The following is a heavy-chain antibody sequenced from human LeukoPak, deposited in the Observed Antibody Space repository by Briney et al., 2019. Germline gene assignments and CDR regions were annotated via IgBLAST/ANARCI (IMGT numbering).Heavy chain of an antibody. V-gene: IGHV3-30*04. D-gene: IGHD3-22*01. J-gene: IGHJ6*03. CDR1: GFTFSSYE. Sequence: PGGSLRLSCAASGFTFSSYEMNWVRQAPGKGLEWMAVVSYDGITKYYADSVKGGITLSRDNSKNTLYLQLNSVRAEDTAVYYCATSRITMIGDYMDAWGKGTAVIVSS. CDR2: VSYDGITK. CDR3: ATSRITMIGDYMDA.